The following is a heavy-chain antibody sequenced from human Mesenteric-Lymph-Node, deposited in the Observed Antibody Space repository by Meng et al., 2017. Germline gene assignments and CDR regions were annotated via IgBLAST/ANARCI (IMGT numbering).Heavy chain of an antibody. J-gene: IGHJ3*02. CDR3: ATDYRGAVAEIIDALDI. CDR1: GFTFSSYA. Sequence: GESLKISCAASGFTFSSYAMSWVRQAPGKGLEWVSAISGSGGSTYYADSVKGRFTISRDNSKNTLYLQMNSLRAEDTAVYYCATDYRGAVAEIIDALDIWGQGTMVTVSS. V-gene: IGHV3-23*01. CDR2: ISGSGGST. D-gene: IGHD6-13*01.